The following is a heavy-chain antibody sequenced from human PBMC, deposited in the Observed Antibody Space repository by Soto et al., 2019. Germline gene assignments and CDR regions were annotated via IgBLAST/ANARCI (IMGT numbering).Heavy chain of an antibody. Sequence: QITLKESGPTLVKPTQTLTLTCTFSGFSLSTRGVGVAWIRQPPGKALEWLALIYWEDDKRYRPSLKSRLTITKDTYKNQVGLTMTNMDPVDTGKYFCVHDSRGWYVMDVWGQGTTVTVSS. V-gene: IGHV2-5*02. CDR3: VHDSRGWYVMDV. J-gene: IGHJ6*02. CDR2: IYWEDDK. CDR1: GFSLSTRGVG. D-gene: IGHD6-19*01.